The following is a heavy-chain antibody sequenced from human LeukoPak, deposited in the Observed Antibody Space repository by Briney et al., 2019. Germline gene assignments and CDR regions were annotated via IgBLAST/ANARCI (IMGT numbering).Heavy chain of an antibody. V-gene: IGHV3-7*01. J-gene: IGHJ5*02. CDR2: IKQDGVEK. D-gene: IGHD3-16*01. CDR3: VRDGGTDWYDP. CDR1: GFTISDYW. Sequence: GGSLRLSCAASGFTISDYWMTWVRQAPGKGLEWVANIKQDGVEKSYVDSVKGRFTISRDNANNSIFLQMNILRVEDTAIYYCVRDGGTDWYDPWGQGTLVSVSS.